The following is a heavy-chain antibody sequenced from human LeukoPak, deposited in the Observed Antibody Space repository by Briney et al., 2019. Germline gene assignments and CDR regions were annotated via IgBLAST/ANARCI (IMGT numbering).Heavy chain of an antibody. CDR1: GFTFSSYA. CDR2: ISGSGGST. D-gene: IGHD2-2*01. Sequence: PTGGSLRLSCVASGFTFSSYAMSWVRQAPGKGLEWVSAISGSGGSTYYADSVKGRFTISRDNSKNTLYLQMNSLRAEDTAVYYCAKDIVVVPAAILGYWGQGTLVTVSS. V-gene: IGHV3-23*01. J-gene: IGHJ4*02. CDR3: AKDIVVVPAAILGY.